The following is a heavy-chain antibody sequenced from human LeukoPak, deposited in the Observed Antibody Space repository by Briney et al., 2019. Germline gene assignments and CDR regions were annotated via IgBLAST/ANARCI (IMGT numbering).Heavy chain of an antibody. D-gene: IGHD6-6*01. V-gene: IGHV3-30*02. CDR1: GFTFSDYG. CDR2: LRYDGRNE. J-gene: IGHJ4*02. CDR3: ARDRTARPLDYFDY. Sequence: GGSLRLSCAASGFTFSDYGMHWVRQAPGKGLEWLAFLRYDGRNEYYADSVKGRFTISRDNSKNTLYLQMNSLRAEDTAVYYCARDRTARPLDYFDYWGQGTLVTVSS.